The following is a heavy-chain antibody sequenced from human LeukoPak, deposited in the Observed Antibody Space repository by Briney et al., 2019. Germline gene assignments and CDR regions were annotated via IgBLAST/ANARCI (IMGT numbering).Heavy chain of an antibody. J-gene: IGHJ4*02. V-gene: IGHV3-48*03. Sequence: GGSLRLSCAASGFTFSSYEMNWVRQAPGKGLEWVSYISSSGSTTYYADSVKGRFTISRDNSKNTLYLQMNSLRAEDTAVYYCAKDTGEYGSGSFDYWGQGTLVTVSS. CDR3: AKDTGEYGSGSFDY. D-gene: IGHD3-10*01. CDR2: ISSSGSTT. CDR1: GFTFSSYE.